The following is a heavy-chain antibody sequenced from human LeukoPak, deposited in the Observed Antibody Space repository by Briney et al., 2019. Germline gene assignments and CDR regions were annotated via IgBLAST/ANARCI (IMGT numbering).Heavy chain of an antibody. J-gene: IGHJ6*02. CDR1: GGSFSGYY. CDR3: ARVYSGSYYGRDYYYGMDV. Sequence: KPSETLSLTCAVYGGSFSGYYWSWIRQPPGKGLEWIGEINHSGSTNYNPSLKSRVTISVDTSKNQFSLKLSSVTAADTAVYYCARVYSGSYYGRDYYYGMDVWGQGTTVTVSS. CDR2: INHSGST. D-gene: IGHD1-26*01. V-gene: IGHV4-34*01.